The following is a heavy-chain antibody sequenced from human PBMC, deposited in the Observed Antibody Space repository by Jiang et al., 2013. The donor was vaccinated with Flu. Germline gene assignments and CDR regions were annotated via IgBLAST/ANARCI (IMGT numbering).Heavy chain of an antibody. J-gene: IGHJ6*04. D-gene: IGHD5-12*01. CDR2: INHSGST. CDR1: GGSFSGYY. CDR3: ARLRNYYYYGMDV. V-gene: IGHV4-34*01. Sequence: LLKPSETLSLTCAVYGGSFSGYYWSWIRQPPGKGLEWIGEINHSGSTNYNPSLKSRVTISVDTSKNQFSLKLSSVTAADTAVYYCARLRNYYYYGMDVWGKGTTVTVSS.